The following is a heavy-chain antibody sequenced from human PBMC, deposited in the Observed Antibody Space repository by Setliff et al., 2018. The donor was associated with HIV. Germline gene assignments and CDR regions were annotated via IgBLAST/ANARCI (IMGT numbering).Heavy chain of an antibody. CDR2: MFHSGST. D-gene: IGHD6-19*01. CDR3: ARETDSSGWFFDY. V-gene: IGHV4-38-2*02. Sequence: PSETLSLTCAVSGYSISSGYLWAWIRQPPGKGLEWIGSMFHSGSTYYNPSLRSRVTLSLDRSDNHFSLNLSSVTAADTAVYYCARETDSSGWFFDYWGQGTLVTVSS. CDR1: GYSISSGYL. J-gene: IGHJ4*02.